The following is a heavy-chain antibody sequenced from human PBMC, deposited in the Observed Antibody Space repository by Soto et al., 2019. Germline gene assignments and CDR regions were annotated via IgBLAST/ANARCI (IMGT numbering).Heavy chain of an antibody. Sequence: SETLSLTCTVSGGSIRDTIYYWGWVRQPPGKGLEWIGSIHYSGSTHYNPSLKSRVTISVDPSKSQFSLNLTSVTPADTSVYYCARSMRAVAATLAYWGQGTVVTVSS. CDR3: ARSMRAVAATLAY. CDR1: GGSIRDTIYY. V-gene: IGHV4-39*01. J-gene: IGHJ4*02. CDR2: IHYSGST. D-gene: IGHD6-19*01.